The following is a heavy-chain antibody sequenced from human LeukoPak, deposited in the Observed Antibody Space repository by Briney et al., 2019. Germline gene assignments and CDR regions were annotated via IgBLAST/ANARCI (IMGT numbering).Heavy chain of an antibody. V-gene: IGHV3-30*02. CDR3: AKESIVAAGDFDY. CDR2: IRDDGSHK. CDR1: GFSFRSCG. J-gene: IGHJ4*02. D-gene: IGHD6-13*01. Sequence: GGSLRLSCVASGFSFRSCGMHWVSQAPGKGLECVAFIRDDGSHKNYADSVKGRFTISRDNSENTLYLQMNSLRTEDTAVYYSAKESIVAAGDFDYWGQGTLVTVSS.